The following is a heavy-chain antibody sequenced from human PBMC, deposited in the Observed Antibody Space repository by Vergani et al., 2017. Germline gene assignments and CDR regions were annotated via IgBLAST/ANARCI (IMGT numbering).Heavy chain of an antibody. Sequence: QVQLVQSGAEVKKPGASVKVSCKASGYTFTGYYMHWVRQAPGQGLEWMGWINPNSGGTNDAQKFQGRVTMTRDTSISTAYMELRRLRSDDTAVYYCARDRQDSSGYYYHYWGQGTLVTVSS. CDR2: INPNSGGT. CDR1: GYTFTGYY. V-gene: IGHV1-2*02. D-gene: IGHD3-22*01. J-gene: IGHJ4*02. CDR3: ARDRQDSSGYYYHY.